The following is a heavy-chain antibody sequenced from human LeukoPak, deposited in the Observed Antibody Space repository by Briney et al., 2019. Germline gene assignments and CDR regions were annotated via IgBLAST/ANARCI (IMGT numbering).Heavy chain of an antibody. V-gene: IGHV4-34*01. CDR2: INHSGST. CDR3: ARLAPSRPALYSSSWYGNWFDP. D-gene: IGHD6-13*01. CDR1: GGSISSYY. J-gene: IGHJ5*02. Sequence: SETLSLTCTVSGGSISSYYWSWIRQPPGKGLEWIGEINHSGSTNYNPSLKSRVTISVDTSKNQFSLKLSSVTAADTAVYYCARLAPSRPALYSSSWYGNWFDPWGQGTLVTVSS.